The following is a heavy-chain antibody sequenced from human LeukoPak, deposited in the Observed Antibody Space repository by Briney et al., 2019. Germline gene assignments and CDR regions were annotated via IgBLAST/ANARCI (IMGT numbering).Heavy chain of an antibody. Sequence: GGSLRLSCAASGFTFGSYAMSWVRQAPGKGLEWVSAISGSGSSTYYADSVRGRFIISRDNSKNTLYLRMFSLRAEDTAVYFCAKDNNIAVGEFDYWGQGTLVAVSS. CDR1: GFTFGSYA. V-gene: IGHV3-23*01. CDR3: AKDNNIAVGEFDY. CDR2: ISGSGSST. J-gene: IGHJ4*02. D-gene: IGHD6-19*01.